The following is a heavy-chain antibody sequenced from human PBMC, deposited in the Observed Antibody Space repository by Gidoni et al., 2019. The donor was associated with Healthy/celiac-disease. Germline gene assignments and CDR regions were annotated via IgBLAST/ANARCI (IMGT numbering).Heavy chain of an antibody. D-gene: IGHD3-22*01. V-gene: IGHV4-34*01. J-gene: IGHJ3*02. CDR2: INHSGST. CDR3: ARPYYYDRSGSDAFAI. CDR1: GGSFSGYY. Sequence: QVQLQQWGAGLLKPSETLSLTCAVYGGSFSGYYWSWIRQPPGKGLEWIGEINHSGSTSYNPSLKSRVTISVDTSKNQFSLTLRSVTAADTAVYYCARPYYYDRSGSDAFAIWGQGTMVTVSS.